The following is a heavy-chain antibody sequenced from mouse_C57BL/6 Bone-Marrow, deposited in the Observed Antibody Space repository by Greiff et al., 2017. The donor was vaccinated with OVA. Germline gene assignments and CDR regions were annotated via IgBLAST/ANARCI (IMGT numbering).Heavy chain of an antibody. D-gene: IGHD1-1*01. CDR3: AREGSSYRYFDV. CDR2: IYPRSGNT. CDR1: GYTFTSYG. J-gene: IGHJ1*03. Sequence: QVHVKQSGAELARPGASVKLSCKASGYTFTSYGISWVKQRTGQGLEWIGEIYPRSGNTYYNEKFKGKATLTADKSSSTAYMELRSLTSEDSAVYFCAREGSSYRYFDVWGTGTTVTVSS. V-gene: IGHV1-81*01.